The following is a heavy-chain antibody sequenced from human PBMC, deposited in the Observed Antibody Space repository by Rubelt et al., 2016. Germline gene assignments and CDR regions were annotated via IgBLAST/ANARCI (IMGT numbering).Heavy chain of an antibody. V-gene: IGHV4-59*01. CDR2: IYYSGST. Sequence: QVQLQESGPGLVKPSETLSLTCTVSGGSISTYYWSWIRQPPGKGLEWIGYIYYSGSTNYSPSLKSRVTISVDTSKNQFSLKLSSVTAADTAVYYCAREGGYQSPFDYWGQGALVTVSS. D-gene: IGHD3-22*01. J-gene: IGHJ4*02. CDR3: AREGGYQSPFDY. CDR1: GGSISTYY.